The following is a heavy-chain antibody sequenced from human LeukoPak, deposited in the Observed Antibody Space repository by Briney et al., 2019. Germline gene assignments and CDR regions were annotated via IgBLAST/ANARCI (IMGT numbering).Heavy chain of an antibody. Sequence: GASVKVSCKASGYTFTNYGVSWVRQAPGQGLEWMGWISTYSGNTNYAQNLQGRVTMTTDTSTSTAYMELRSLRSDDTAVYYCARGSYSVYWGQGTRVTVSS. CDR1: GYTFTNYG. V-gene: IGHV1-18*01. CDR3: ARGSYSVY. D-gene: IGHD3-10*01. J-gene: IGHJ4*02. CDR2: ISTYSGNT.